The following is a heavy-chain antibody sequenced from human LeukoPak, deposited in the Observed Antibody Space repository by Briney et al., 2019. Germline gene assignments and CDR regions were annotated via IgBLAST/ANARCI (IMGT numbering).Heavy chain of an antibody. J-gene: IGHJ3*01. Sequence: ASVKVSCKASGYTFTGYYMHWIRQAPGQGLEWMGWINPNSGDTIHAQRFQGRVTMTRDTSISTAYMEPSRLRSDDTAVYYCARDHGYSGYLDAFDVWGQGTMVTVSS. CDR2: INPNSGDT. CDR1: GYTFTGYY. CDR3: ARDHGYSGYLDAFDV. V-gene: IGHV1-2*02. D-gene: IGHD5-12*01.